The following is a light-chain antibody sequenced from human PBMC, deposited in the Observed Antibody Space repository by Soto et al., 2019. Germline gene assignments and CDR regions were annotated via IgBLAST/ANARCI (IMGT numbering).Light chain of an antibody. J-gene: IGLJ1*01. V-gene: IGLV2-14*01. Sequence: QSALTQPASVSGSPGQSITISCTGISSDVSGYNYVSWYQQHPGKAPKLMIYDVSNRPSGVSNRFSGSKSGNTASLTISGLQADDEADYYCSSYTRSSSSDVFGTGTKLTVL. CDR1: SSDVSGYNY. CDR2: DVS. CDR3: SSYTRSSSSDV.